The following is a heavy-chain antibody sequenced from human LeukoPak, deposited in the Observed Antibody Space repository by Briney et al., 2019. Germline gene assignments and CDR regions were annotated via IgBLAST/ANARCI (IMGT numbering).Heavy chain of an antibody. V-gene: IGHV1-69*13. CDR3: ARSRFHDFWSGYYTPAHYYYYGMDV. Sequence: SVKVSCKASGGTFSSYAISWVRQAPEQGLEWMGGIIPIFGTANYAQKFQGRVTITADESTSTAYMELSSLRSEDTAVYYCARSRFHDFWSGYYTPAHYYYYGMDVWGQGTTVTVSS. CDR2: IIPIFGTA. J-gene: IGHJ6*02. D-gene: IGHD3-3*01. CDR1: GGTFSSYA.